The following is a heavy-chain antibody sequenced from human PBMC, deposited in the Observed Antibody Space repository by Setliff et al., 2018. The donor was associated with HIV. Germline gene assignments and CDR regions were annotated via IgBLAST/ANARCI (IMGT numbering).Heavy chain of an antibody. J-gene: IGHJ4*02. CDR2: INPSGGGT. CDR1: EYTFTIYY. Sequence: ASVKVSCKASEYTFTIYYIHWVRQALGQGFEWMGIINPSGGGTTYARKFQGRVTVTRDTSTTTVYMELSGLRSEDTAVYYCARAIEAGTIDYWGQGTRVTVSS. D-gene: IGHD1-1*01. CDR3: ARAIEAGTIDY. V-gene: IGHV1-46*01.